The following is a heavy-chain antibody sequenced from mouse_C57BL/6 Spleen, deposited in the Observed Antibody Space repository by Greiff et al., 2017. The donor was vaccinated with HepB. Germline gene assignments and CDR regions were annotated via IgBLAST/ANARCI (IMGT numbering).Heavy chain of an antibody. J-gene: IGHJ4*01. CDR3: ARVPGSSYNYAMDY. V-gene: IGHV3-6*01. D-gene: IGHD1-1*01. CDR1: GYSITSGYY. CDR2: ISYDGSN. Sequence: DVQLVESGPGLVKPSQSLSLTCSVTGYSITSGYYWNWIRQFPGNKLEWMGYISYDGSNNYNPSLKNRISITRDTSKNQFFLKLNSVTTEDTATYYGARVPGSSYNYAMDYWGQGTSVTVSS.